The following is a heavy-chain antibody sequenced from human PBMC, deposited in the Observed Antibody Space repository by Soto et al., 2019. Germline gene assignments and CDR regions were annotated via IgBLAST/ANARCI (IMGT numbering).Heavy chain of an antibody. D-gene: IGHD2-15*01. CDR2: MNPNSGNT. J-gene: IGHJ5*02. CDR1: GYTFTSYD. Sequence: QVQLVQSGAEVKKPGASVKVSCKASGYTFTSYDINWVRQATGQGLEWMGWMNPNSGNTGYAQKFQGRVSMTRSTSISTAYMELSSLRFEDPAVYYCARTQVDCSGGTCYSDNWFDPWGQGTLVTVSS. CDR3: ARTQVDCSGGTCYSDNWFDP. V-gene: IGHV1-8*01.